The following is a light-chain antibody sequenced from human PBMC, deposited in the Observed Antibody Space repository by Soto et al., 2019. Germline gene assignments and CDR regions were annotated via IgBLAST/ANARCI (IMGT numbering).Light chain of an antibody. CDR1: SSDVGVYNY. J-gene: IGLJ1*01. CDR3: SSYSSSSTPYV. V-gene: IGLV2-14*01. Sequence: QSVLTQPASVSGSRGQSITISCTGTSSDVGVYNYVSWYRQHPGKAPKLMIYEVSYRPSGVSNRFSGSKSGDTASLTISGLQAEDEAVYYCSSYSSSSTPYVFGTGTKVTVL. CDR2: EVS.